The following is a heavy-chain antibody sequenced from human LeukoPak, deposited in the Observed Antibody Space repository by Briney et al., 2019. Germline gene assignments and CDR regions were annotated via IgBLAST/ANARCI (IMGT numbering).Heavy chain of an antibody. V-gene: IGHV3-23*01. CDR2: ISGSGGST. CDR3: AKVCQFSHNSGYFDY. Sequence: PGGSLRLSCAASGFTFSNYAMSWVRQAPGKGLEWVSVISGSGGSTYHADSVKGRFTISRDNSNNTLYLQMNSLRAEDTAVYYCAKVCQFSHNSGYFDYWGQGTLVTVSS. CDR1: GFTFSNYA. J-gene: IGHJ4*02.